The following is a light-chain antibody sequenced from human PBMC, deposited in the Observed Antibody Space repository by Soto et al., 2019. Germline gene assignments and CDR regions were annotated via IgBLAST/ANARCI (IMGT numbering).Light chain of an antibody. CDR3: QSWDTGIHRV. Sequence: QPVLAQSPSASASLGDSVNLTCTLSSGHITYAIAWHQQQPEKGPRYLMKLNSDGSHTKGDGIPERFSGSSSGAERYLSISSLQSEDEADYYCQSWDTGIHRVFGGGTKLTVL. CDR2: LNSDGSH. J-gene: IGLJ2*01. CDR1: SGHITYA. V-gene: IGLV4-69*01.